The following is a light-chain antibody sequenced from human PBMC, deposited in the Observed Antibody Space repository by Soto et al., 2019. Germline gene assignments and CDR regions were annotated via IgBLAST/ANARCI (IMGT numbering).Light chain of an antibody. Sequence: AIQLTQSPSSLSASVGDRVTITCRASQGISSALAWYQQKPGKAPNVLIYDASSLESGVPLRFSGSGSGTDFTLTINNLQPEDFGTYYCQQFNNYPITFGQGTRLEIK. CDR1: QGISSA. CDR3: QQFNNYPIT. CDR2: DAS. J-gene: IGKJ5*01. V-gene: IGKV1D-13*01.